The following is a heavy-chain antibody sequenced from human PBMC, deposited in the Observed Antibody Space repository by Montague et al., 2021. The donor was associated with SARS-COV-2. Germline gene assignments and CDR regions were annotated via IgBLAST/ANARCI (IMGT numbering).Heavy chain of an antibody. V-gene: IGHV3-23*01. CDR3: ARRGGDSGFDY. Sequence: SLRLSCAASGFTFSNYGMSWVRQVPGKGLAWVSHITSKDGITYCXDSVKVRFSISRDNSKNTLSLQMNSLRVDDTAVYYCARRGGDSGFDYWGQGTLVTVSS. CDR2: ITSKDGIT. CDR1: GFTFSNYG. D-gene: IGHD6-25*01. J-gene: IGHJ4*02.